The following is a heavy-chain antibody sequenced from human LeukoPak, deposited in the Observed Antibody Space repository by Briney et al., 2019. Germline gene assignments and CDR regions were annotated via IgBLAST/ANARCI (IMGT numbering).Heavy chain of an antibody. V-gene: IGHV3-30*18. J-gene: IGHJ4*02. CDR2: LSYEGRDK. Sequence: GGSLRLSCAASGFTFSTHCMHWVRQAPAKGLEWVAVLSYEGRDKYYADAVKGRFNIYRDNYKNTLYLQMNSLREEDTGVYYCAKEVTHGYNCLVYWGQGTVVSVFS. CDR3: AKEVTHGYNCLVY. D-gene: IGHD5-24*01. CDR1: GFTFSTHC.